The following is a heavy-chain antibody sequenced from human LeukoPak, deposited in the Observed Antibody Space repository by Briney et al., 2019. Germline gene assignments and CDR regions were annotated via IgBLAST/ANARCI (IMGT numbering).Heavy chain of an antibody. CDR1: GGSIGSYY. V-gene: IGHV4-59*01. J-gene: IGHJ4*02. D-gene: IGHD6-19*01. CDR3: ARDGVAGGFDY. CDR2: IHYSGST. Sequence: SETLSLTCTVSGGSIGSYYWNWIRQPPGKGLEWIGYIHYSGSTNHNASLKSRVTISVDTSKNQFSLKLSSVTAADTAVYYCARDGVAGGFDYWGQETLVTVSS.